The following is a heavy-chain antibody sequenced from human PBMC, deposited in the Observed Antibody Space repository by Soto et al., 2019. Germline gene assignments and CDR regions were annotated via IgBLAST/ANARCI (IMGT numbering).Heavy chain of an antibody. J-gene: IGHJ2*01. D-gene: IGHD6-19*01. CDR1: GFTFNNYA. Sequence: EVQLLESGGGLVQPGGSLRLSCAASGFTFNNYAMSWVRQAPGKGLEWVSSISGSAGNTYYADSVKGRFTIFRDNSKNTLFLQMNSLRAEDTAVYYCAKSLPSQDNSGWHVWYWYFDLWGRGTLVTVSS. V-gene: IGHV3-23*01. CDR2: ISGSAGNT. CDR3: AKSLPSQDNSGWHVWYWYFDL.